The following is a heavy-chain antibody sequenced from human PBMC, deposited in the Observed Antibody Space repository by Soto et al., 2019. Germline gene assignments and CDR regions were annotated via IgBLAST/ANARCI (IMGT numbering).Heavy chain of an antibody. D-gene: IGHD6-19*01. Sequence: EVQLLESGGAFVQPGGSLRLSCAASGFTFNSYAMSWVRQAPGKGLEWVSAMGSDGTAIQYADAVKGRFTISKDNSNDMLYSQMNSLRAEDTAVYYCVRPGLSVPGTRYFDHWGQGALVTVSS. V-gene: IGHV3-23*05. J-gene: IGHJ4*02. CDR2: MGSDGTAI. CDR1: GFTFNSYA. CDR3: VRPGLSVPGTRYFDH.